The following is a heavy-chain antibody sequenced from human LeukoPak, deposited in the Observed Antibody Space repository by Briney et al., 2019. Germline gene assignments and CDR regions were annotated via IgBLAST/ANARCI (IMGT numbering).Heavy chain of an antibody. CDR2: IRSKAYRGTT. CDR3: TRGPIQLWVHNGIDV. D-gene: IGHD1-1*01. CDR1: GFTFGDHA. J-gene: IGHJ6*02. Sequence: PGRSLRLSCTTSGFTFGDHAMGWVRQAPGKGLEWVGFIRSKAYRGTTEYAAAVKGRFTISRDDLNSIAYLQMNSLKIEDTAIYYCTRGPIQLWVHNGIDVWGRGTTVTVSS. V-gene: IGHV3-49*04.